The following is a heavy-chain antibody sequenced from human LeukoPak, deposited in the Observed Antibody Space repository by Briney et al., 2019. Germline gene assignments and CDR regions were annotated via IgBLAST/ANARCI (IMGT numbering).Heavy chain of an antibody. Sequence: SVKVSCKASGGTFSSYAISWVRQAPGQGLEWMGRIIPIFGTANYAQKFQGRVTITTDESTSTAYMELSSLRSEDTAAYYCARGAPLELLFDYWGQGTLVTVSS. V-gene: IGHV1-69*05. D-gene: IGHD1-26*01. CDR2: IIPIFGTA. CDR1: GGTFSSYA. CDR3: ARGAPLELLFDY. J-gene: IGHJ4*02.